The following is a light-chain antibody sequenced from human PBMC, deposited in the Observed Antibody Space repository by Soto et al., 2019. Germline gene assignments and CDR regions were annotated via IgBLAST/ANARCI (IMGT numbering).Light chain of an antibody. J-gene: IGKJ4*01. Sequence: DIQMTQSPSTLSASVGDRVTITCRARQSISSWLAWYQHKPGKAPQVLSYKASTLEIGVPSRFSGSGSGTEFTLTISRLQPDDFATYYCQQYSTYPLTCGGGTKVEIK. CDR2: KAS. V-gene: IGKV1-5*03. CDR3: QQYSTYPLT. CDR1: QSISSW.